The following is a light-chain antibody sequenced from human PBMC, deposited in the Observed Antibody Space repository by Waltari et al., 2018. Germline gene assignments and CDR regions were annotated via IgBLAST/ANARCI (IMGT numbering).Light chain of an antibody. CDR2: RND. J-gene: IGLJ2*01. V-gene: IGLV1-47*01. CDR3: AAWDDKLGGRWE. CDR1: STNIGSNV. Sequence: QSVLTQPPSASGTPGQRVTISCSGSSTNIGSNVVNWYQQVPGTTPKLPIYRNDQRPSGVPDRFSGPKSGTSASLAISGLRSEDEADYYWAAWDDKLGGRWEFGGGTKLTVL.